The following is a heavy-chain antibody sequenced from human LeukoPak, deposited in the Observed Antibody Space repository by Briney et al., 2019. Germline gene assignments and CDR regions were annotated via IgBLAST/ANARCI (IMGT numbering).Heavy chain of an antibody. V-gene: IGHV4-38-2*02. CDR3: ARNNSNGFDF. J-gene: IGHJ4*02. D-gene: IGHD6-19*01. Sequence: SETLSLTCTVSGYSISGAYYWGWIRQPPGKGLEWIGTIFQSVSTYYNPSLKSRVTTSVDTSKSQFSLKLSSVTAADTAVYYCARNNSNGFDFWSQGTLVTVSS. CDR1: GYSISGAYY. CDR2: IFQSVST.